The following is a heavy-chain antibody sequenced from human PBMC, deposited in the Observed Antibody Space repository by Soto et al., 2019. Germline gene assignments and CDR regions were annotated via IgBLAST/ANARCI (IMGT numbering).Heavy chain of an antibody. Sequence: QVKLVQSGAEVQKPGASVKVSCKASGYTFTSYGISWVRQAPGQGLEWLGWISDDNGNTNYAQKLQGRVTMTTDTSTSTAYMELRSLRSDDTAVYYCARDPAESVYFDNCVQGTLVTVSS. J-gene: IGHJ4*02. CDR3: ARDPAESVYFDN. CDR1: GYTFTSYG. CDR2: ISDDNGNT. V-gene: IGHV1-18*04.